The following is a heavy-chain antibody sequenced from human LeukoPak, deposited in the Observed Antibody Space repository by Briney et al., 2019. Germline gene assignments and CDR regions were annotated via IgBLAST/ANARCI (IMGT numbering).Heavy chain of an antibody. CDR2: IWYDGSNK. J-gene: IGHJ6*03. CDR1: GFTFNVLE. V-gene: IGHV3-33*06. CDR3: AKDLGGCDSHSCSYYMDG. D-gene: IGHD2-2*01. Sequence: PGGSLRLSCAASGFTFNVLEVNGVRQAPGKGLEWGAVIWYDGSNKYYADSVKGRFTIARDNSKNTVYLQMNSLRAEDTAVYYCAKDLGGCDSHSCSYYMDGWGKGTTVTVSS.